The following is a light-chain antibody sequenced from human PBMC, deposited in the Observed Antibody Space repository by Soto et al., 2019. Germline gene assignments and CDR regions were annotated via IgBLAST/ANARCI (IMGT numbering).Light chain of an antibody. Sequence: DIQMTQSPSTLSASVGDRVTITCRASQIIGSSLAWYQQKPGKAPKLLIYDASTLQSGVPSRFSGSESGTEFTLTISSLQPDDSATYYCQQYYSYPYNFGQWTKLEIK. CDR1: QIIGSS. J-gene: IGKJ2*01. V-gene: IGKV1-5*01. CDR2: DAS. CDR3: QQYYSYPYN.